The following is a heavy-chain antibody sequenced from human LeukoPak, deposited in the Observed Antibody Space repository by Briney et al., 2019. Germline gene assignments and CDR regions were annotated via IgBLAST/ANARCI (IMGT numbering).Heavy chain of an antibody. J-gene: IGHJ4*02. D-gene: IGHD6-19*01. V-gene: IGHV3-23*01. CDR3: AKDLDSSGWYFYFDY. CDR1: GFTFSSYA. CDR2: ISGSGGST. Sequence: GGSLRLSCAASGFTFSSYAMSWVRHAPGKGLEWVSAISGSGGSTYYADSVKGRFTISRDNSKNTLYLQMNSLRAEDTAVYYCAKDLDSSGWYFYFDYWGQGTLVTVSS.